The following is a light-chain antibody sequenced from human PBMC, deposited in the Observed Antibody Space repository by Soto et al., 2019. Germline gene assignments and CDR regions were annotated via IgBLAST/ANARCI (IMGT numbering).Light chain of an antibody. CDR1: QDISDY. J-gene: IGKJ2*01. V-gene: IGKV1-33*01. Sequence: DIQMTQSPSSLSASVGDRVTITCQASQDISDYVHCYQQKPGKAPKLLIYDASNLESGVPSRFRGSGSGTDFTFTISSLQPEDIATYYCQQYDSLPPYTFGQGTKLEIK. CDR3: QQYDSLPPYT. CDR2: DAS.